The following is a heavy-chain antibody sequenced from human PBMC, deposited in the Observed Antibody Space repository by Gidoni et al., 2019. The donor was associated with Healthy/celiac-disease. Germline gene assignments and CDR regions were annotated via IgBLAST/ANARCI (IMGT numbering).Heavy chain of an antibody. J-gene: IGHJ3*02. CDR1: GLTFSSYW. CDR2: INSERSST. V-gene: IGHV3-74*01. Sequence: EVQLVESGGGLVQPGWSLRLSCAASGLTFSSYWMHWVRQAPGKGLVWVSRINSERSSTSYADSVKGRFTISRDNAKNTLYLQMNSLRAEDTAVYYCAREVTIFGVVINYAFDIWGQGTMVTVSS. D-gene: IGHD3-3*01. CDR3: AREVTIFGVVINYAFDI.